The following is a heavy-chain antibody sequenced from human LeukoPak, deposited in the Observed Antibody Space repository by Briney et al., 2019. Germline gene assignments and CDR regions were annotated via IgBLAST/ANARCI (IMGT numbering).Heavy chain of an antibody. CDR2: INPSGGST. CDR1: GYTFTSYY. J-gene: IGHJ4*02. D-gene: IGHD3-3*01. CDR3: ARALYDPYLDY. Sequence: ASVKVSCKASGYTFTSYYMHWVRQAPGQGLEWMGIINPSGGSTSYAQKFQGRVTMTRDTSTSTVYMELSSRRSEDTAVYYCARALYDPYLDYWGQGTLVTVSS. V-gene: IGHV1-46*01.